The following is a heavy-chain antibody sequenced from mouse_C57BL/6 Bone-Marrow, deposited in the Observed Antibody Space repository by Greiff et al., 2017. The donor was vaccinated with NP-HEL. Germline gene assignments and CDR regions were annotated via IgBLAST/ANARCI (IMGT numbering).Heavy chain of an antibody. CDR1: GYTFTDYY. J-gene: IGHJ2*01. V-gene: IGHV1-26*01. CDR2: INPNNGGT. CDR3: ALMGNY. Sequence: EVQLQQSGPELVKPGASVKISCKASGYTFTDYYMNWVKQSHGKSLEWIGDINPNNGGTSYNQKFKGKATLTVDKSSSTAYMELRSLTSEDSAVYYCALMGNYWGQGTTLTVSS.